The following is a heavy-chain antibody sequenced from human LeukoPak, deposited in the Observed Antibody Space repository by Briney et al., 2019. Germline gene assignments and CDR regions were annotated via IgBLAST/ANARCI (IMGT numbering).Heavy chain of an antibody. D-gene: IGHD3-10*01. J-gene: IGHJ4*02. CDR3: AGDGHGTDY. CDR1: GGSISSYY. V-gene: IGHV4-59*01. CDR2: IYYSGSS. Sequence: SETLSLTCTVSGGSISSYYWNWIRQPPGKGLQWIGYIYYSGSSNYNPSLKSRVTISVDTSKNQFSLKLTSVTAADTAVYYCAGDGHGTDYWGQGTLVTVSS.